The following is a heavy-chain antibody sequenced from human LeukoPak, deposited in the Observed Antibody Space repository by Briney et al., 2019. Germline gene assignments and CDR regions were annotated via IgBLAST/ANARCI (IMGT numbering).Heavy chain of an antibody. CDR1: GGSISSYY. D-gene: IGHD3-9*01. CDR2: IYYSGST. J-gene: IGHJ4*02. Sequence: SETLSLTCTVSGGSISSYYWSWIRQPPGKGLEWIGYIYYSGSTNYIPSLKSRVTISVDTSKNQFSLKLSSVTAADTAVYYCARHSFLTGYDYWGLGTLVTVSS. V-gene: IGHV4-59*08. CDR3: ARHSFLTGYDY.